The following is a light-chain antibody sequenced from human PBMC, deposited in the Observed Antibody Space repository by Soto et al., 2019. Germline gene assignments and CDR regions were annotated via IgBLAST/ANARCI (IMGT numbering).Light chain of an antibody. V-gene: IGKV3D-15*01. CDR2: YIS. CDR3: QQYKSFSLT. Sequence: EIVMTQSPATLSVSPGETASLSCRASQSAGNFLAWYQQKPGQAPRLLIYYISTRATDIPSRFSGSGSGTEFSLTISSLQPDDFATYYCQQYKSFSLTFGGGTRVEVK. CDR1: QSAGNF. J-gene: IGKJ4*01.